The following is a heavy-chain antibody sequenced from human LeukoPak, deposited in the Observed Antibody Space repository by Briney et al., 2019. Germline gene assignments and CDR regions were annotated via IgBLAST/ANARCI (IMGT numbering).Heavy chain of an antibody. CDR2: ISQDQIKI. Sequence: GGSLRLSCAASGFSFSDSWMGWVRQAPEKGLEWVAKISQDQIKIYYLGSVNGRFTVSRDNAKNSLFLQMNSLRAEDTAVYFCAREPEWGALDYWGQGTLVTVSS. J-gene: IGHJ4*02. CDR3: AREPEWGALDY. CDR1: GFSFSDSW. D-gene: IGHD1-26*01. V-gene: IGHV3-7*03.